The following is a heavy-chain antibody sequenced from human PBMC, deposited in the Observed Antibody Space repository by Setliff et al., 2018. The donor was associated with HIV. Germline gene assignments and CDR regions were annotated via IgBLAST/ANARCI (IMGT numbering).Heavy chain of an antibody. J-gene: IGHJ4*02. CDR2: ISGSADYT. CDR3: AKGDSVNGWGYSDY. Sequence: GGSLRLSCAASGFTFSNYAMSWVRQAPGKGLEWVSAISGSADYTYYADSVKGRFTISRDNSKNTLYLQMNSLRAEDTAVYYCAKGDSVNGWGYSDYWGQGTLVTVSS. V-gene: IGHV3-23*01. D-gene: IGHD3-16*01. CDR1: GFTFSNYA.